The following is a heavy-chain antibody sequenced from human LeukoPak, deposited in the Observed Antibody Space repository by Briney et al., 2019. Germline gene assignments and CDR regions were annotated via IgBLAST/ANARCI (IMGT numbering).Heavy chain of an antibody. CDR1: RFTFTTYK. CDR3: ASDGRVGWFDP. V-gene: IGHV3-21*01. CDR2: MSSRTTNI. J-gene: IGHJ5*02. Sequence: PGGSLRLSYAASRFTFTTYKMNWVRQAPVKGLERVSCMSSRTTNIHYADSVKGRFTISRDNAKNSLYLQMNSLRAEDTAVYYCASDGRVGWFDPWGQGTLVTVSS. D-gene: IGHD1-26*01.